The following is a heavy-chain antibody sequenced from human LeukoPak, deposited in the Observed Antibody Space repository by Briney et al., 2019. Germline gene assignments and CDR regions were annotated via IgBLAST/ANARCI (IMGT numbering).Heavy chain of an antibody. CDR1: GFSFSTYW. Sequence: AGSLRLSCAASGFSFSTYWMSWVRQTPEKGLEFVANIDQGGSVRNYMDSLKGRCTISRDNAKKSLYLEINSLRVDDTAVYYCARDPESSSFDLWGRGALVTVSS. V-gene: IGHV3-7*01. J-gene: IGHJ4*02. CDR3: ARDPESSSFDL. CDR2: IDQGGSVR. D-gene: IGHD6-6*01.